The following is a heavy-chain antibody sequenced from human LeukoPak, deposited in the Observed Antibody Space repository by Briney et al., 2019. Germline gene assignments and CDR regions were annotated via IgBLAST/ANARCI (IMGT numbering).Heavy chain of an antibody. D-gene: IGHD2-15*01. Sequence: SKTLSLTCTVSGDSINSSSYYWGWIRQPPGKGLEWIGTIYYCGSTYYNPSLERRVTRDVETSKNQFSLKLSSVTAADHAVYYCAPPLRYCSGGSCYSSTFDYWGQGTLVTVSS. V-gene: IGHV4-39*01. CDR1: GDSINSSSYY. CDR3: APPLRYCSGGSCYSSTFDY. J-gene: IGHJ4*02. CDR2: IYYCGST.